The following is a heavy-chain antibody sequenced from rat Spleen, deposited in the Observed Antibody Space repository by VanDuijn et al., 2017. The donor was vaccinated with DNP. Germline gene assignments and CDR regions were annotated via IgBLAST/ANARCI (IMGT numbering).Heavy chain of an antibody. CDR1: GFTFSVYA. V-gene: IGHV5-17*01. CDR2: INYDGTRT. J-gene: IGHJ2*01. D-gene: IGHD1-1*01. CDR3: ATHDYSY. Sequence: EVQLVESGGDLVQPGRSLILSCAASGFTFSVYAMAWVRQAPKKGLEWVATINYDGTRTYYRDSVKGRFTISRDNAKSTLYLQMDSLRSEDTATYYCATHDYSYWGQGVMVTVSS.